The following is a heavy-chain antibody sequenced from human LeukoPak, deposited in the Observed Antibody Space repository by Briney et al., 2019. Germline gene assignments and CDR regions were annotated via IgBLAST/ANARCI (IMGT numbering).Heavy chain of an antibody. CDR2: VSTASNP. CDR1: GLTVRSYD. CDR3: ARELGIEGYWYFDL. V-gene: IGHV3-13*05. D-gene: IGHD7-27*01. Sequence: PGGSLRLSCAASGLTVRSYDMHWVRQVAGKGLEWVSAVSTASNPHYAASVQGRFTIFRANAENSLYLQMNSLSAEDTAVYYCARELGIEGYWYFDLWGRGTLVTVSS. J-gene: IGHJ2*01.